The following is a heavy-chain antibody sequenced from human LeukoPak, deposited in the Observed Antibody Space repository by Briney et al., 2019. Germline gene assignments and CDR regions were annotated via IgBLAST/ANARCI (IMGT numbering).Heavy chain of an antibody. D-gene: IGHD3-10*01. CDR1: GGTFSSYA. J-gene: IGHJ4*02. CDR3: AAVDASGSYLFDY. Sequence: SVKVSCKASGGTFSSYAVSWVRQAPGQGLEWMGGIIPIFGTANYAQKFQGRVTLTGDTSTSTVYMELSSLRSEDTAVYYCAAVDASGSYLFDYWGQGTLVTVSS. CDR2: IIPIFGTA. V-gene: IGHV1-69*06.